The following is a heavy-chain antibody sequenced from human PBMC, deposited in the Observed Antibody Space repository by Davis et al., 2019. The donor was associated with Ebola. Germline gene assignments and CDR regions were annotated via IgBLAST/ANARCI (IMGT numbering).Heavy chain of an antibody. CDR1: GYTFTSYD. V-gene: IGHV1-8*01. Sequence: ASVKVSCKASGYTFTSYDINWVRQATGQGLEWMGWMNPNSGNTGYAQKFQGRVTMTRNTSISTAYMELSSLRSEDTAVYYCARDGIVVAALDYWGQGTLVTVSS. CDR2: MNPNSGNT. D-gene: IGHD3-22*01. CDR3: ARDGIVVAALDY. J-gene: IGHJ4*02.